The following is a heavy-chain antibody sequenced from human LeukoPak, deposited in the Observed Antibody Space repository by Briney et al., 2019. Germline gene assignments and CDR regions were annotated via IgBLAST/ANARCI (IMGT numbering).Heavy chain of an antibody. D-gene: IGHD3-3*01. CDR1: LGGLSGDY. V-gene: IGHV4-4*07. CDR2: GYSSGST. Sequence: PPHSLTLKCSDSLGGLSGDYWSRTGHFAVKKLNWIVLGYSSGSTNYNPSLKGRVTMSVDTSKNQFSLKLSSVTAADTAVYYCARSLGLVLARRTGYYYMDVWGKGTTVTVSS. J-gene: IGHJ6*03. CDR3: ARSLGLVLARRTGYYYMDV.